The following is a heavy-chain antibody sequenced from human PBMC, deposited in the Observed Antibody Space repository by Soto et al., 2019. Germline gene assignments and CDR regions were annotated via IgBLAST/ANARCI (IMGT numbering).Heavy chain of an antibody. J-gene: IGHJ3*02. CDR3: ARPYDSSGYDAFDI. Sequence: ASVKVSCKASGYTFTSYGISWVRQAPGQGLEWMGWISAYNGNTNYAQKLQGRVTMTTDTSTSTAYMELRSLRSDDTAVYYCARPYDSSGYDAFDIWGQGTMVTVSS. D-gene: IGHD3-22*01. CDR2: ISAYNGNT. CDR1: GYTFTSYG. V-gene: IGHV1-18*04.